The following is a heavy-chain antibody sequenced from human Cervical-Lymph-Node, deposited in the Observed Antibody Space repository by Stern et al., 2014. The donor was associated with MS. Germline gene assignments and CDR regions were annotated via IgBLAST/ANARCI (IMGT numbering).Heavy chain of an antibody. D-gene: IGHD5-24*01. J-gene: IGHJ4*02. CDR1: GFTFSSYG. V-gene: IGHV3-33*01. CDR3: ARGHIPYAYNYLFDY. CDR2: AWYDGSTA. Sequence: QVQLVQSGGGVVQPGTSLRLSCAASGFTFSSYGMHLVRQAPGKGLAWVALAWYDGSTAYYTNSVKGRFTISRDNSKNTLSLQMNSLTAEDTAVYYCARGHIPYAYNYLFDYWGQGTLVTVSS.